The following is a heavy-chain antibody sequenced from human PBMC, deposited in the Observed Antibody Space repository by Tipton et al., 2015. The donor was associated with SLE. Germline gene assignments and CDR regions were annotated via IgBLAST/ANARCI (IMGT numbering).Heavy chain of an antibody. D-gene: IGHD2-15*01. CDR3: ARAIDCSRGNCFSSLDS. CDR1: DGSVSSHY. CDR2: ISYSGSA. Sequence: TLSLTCTVSDGSVSSHYWSWIRQPPGKRLDWIGFISYSGSADYSPSLKSRVSISIDTSKNKFSLKLTSVTAADTAVYYCARAIDCSRGNCFSSLDSWGQGTLVAVSA. J-gene: IGHJ4*02. V-gene: IGHV4-59*02.